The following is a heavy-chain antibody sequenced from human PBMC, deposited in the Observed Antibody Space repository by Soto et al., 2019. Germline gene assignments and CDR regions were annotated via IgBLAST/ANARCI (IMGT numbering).Heavy chain of an antibody. CDR2: VYYSGSL. CDR3: ASENIFGSSPYYFDN. V-gene: IGHV4-39*02. D-gene: IGHD6-13*01. Sequence: KPSETLSLTCVVSSDSLTITSHYWGWVRQPPGKGLEWIGNVYYSGSLYYNPSLKGRATISLDTSKNHLTLTLTSVTAADTAVYYCASENIFGSSPYYFDNWGQGALVTVSS. CDR1: SDSLTITSHY. J-gene: IGHJ4*02.